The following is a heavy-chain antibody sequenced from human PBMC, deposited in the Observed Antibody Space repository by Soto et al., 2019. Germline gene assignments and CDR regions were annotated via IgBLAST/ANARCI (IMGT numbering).Heavy chain of an antibody. CDR1: GDTFPSDW. Sequence: PGGSLKISCNGSGDTFPSDWISWVRQTPWEGLEWLGKMDASDSSASYNPSFQGHVTISADKSISTAYLQWSSLKASDSGIYYCARHEPLVKWSRPRYRFDTWGQGTLVTVSS. J-gene: IGHJ5*02. CDR2: MDASDSSA. V-gene: IGHV5-10-1*01. D-gene: IGHD3-16*02. CDR3: ARHEPLVKWSRPRYRFDT.